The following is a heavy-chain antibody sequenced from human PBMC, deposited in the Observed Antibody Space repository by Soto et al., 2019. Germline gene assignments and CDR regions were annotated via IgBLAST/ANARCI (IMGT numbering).Heavy chain of an antibody. D-gene: IGHD3-22*01. CDR1: GFTFSSYS. CDR3: ARATGGDTMIVLDDAFDI. Sequence: PGGSLRLSCAASGFTFSSYSMNWVRQAPGKGLEWVSYISSSSSTIYYADSVKGRFTISRDNAKNSLYLQMNSLRAEDTAVYYCARATGGDTMIVLDDAFDIWRQGTMVTVAS. CDR2: ISSSSSTI. V-gene: IGHV3-48*04. J-gene: IGHJ3*02.